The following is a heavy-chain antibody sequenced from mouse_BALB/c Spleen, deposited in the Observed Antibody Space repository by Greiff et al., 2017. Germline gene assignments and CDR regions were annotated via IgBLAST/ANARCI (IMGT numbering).Heavy chain of an antibody. J-gene: IGHJ3*01. CDR2: IWTGGGT. D-gene: IGHD4-1*02. CDR1: GFSLTSYD. V-gene: IGHV2-9-2*01. Sequence: VKLMESGPGLVAPSQSLSITCTVSGFSLTSYDISWIRQPPGKGLEWLGVIWTGGGTNYNSAFMSRLSISKDNSKSQVFLKMNSLQTDDTAIYYCVRDQLGRAYWGQGTLVTVSA. CDR3: VRDQLGRAY.